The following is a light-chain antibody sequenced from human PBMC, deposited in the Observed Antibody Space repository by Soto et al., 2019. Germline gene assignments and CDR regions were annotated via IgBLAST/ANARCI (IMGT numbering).Light chain of an antibody. CDR2: GAS. CDR3: QQYNNWPFWT. CDR1: QSVSRH. V-gene: IGKV3-15*01. J-gene: IGKJ1*01. Sequence: EIVMTQSPATLSVSPGERATLSCRASQSVSRHLAWYQQKPGQAPRLLIYGASTRATGIPARFSGSGSGTEFTLTISSLQSEDFAVYYCQQYNNWPFWTFGQGTKV.